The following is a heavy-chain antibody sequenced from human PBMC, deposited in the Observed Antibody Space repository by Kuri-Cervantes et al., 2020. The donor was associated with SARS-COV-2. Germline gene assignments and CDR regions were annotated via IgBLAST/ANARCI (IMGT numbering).Heavy chain of an antibody. CDR3: ARGITIFGVVPYYFDY. Sequence: SWVRQAPGKGLEWIGYIYYSGSTYYNPSLKSRVTISVDTSKNQFSLKLSSVTAADTAVYYCARGITIFGVVPYYFDYWGQGTLVTVSS. V-gene: IGHV4-30-4*08. J-gene: IGHJ4*02. CDR2: IYYSGST. D-gene: IGHD3-3*01.